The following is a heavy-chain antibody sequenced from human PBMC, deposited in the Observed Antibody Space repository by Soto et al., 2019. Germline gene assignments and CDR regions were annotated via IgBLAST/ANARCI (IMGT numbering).Heavy chain of an antibody. Sequence: EVQLVESGGGSVQPGESLKLSCAISGFTVSSSYMSWVRQAPGKGLEWVSAIFGGGETYYADSVKGRFTIFRDNSKSTLFLQMNNLRAEDTALYYCARALYSSGCFDYWGQGTLVTVSS. J-gene: IGHJ4*02. CDR1: GFTVSSSY. D-gene: IGHD6-19*01. V-gene: IGHV3-66*01. CDR2: IFGGGET. CDR3: ARALYSSGCFDY.